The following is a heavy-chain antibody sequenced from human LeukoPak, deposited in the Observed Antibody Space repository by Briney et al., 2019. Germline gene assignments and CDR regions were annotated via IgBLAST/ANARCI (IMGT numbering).Heavy chain of an antibody. CDR1: DGSFSGYY. V-gene: IGHV4-34*01. CDR3: ARYYYDSSGYY. CDR2: INHSGST. Sequence: SETLSLTCAVYDGSFSGYYWSWIRQPPGKGLEWIGEINHSGSTNYNPSLKSRVTISVDTSKNQFSPKLSSVTAADTAVYYCARYYYDSSGYYRGQGTLVTVSS. J-gene: IGHJ4*02. D-gene: IGHD3-22*01.